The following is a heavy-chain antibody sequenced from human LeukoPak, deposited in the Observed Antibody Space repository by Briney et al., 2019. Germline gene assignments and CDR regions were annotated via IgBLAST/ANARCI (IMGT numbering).Heavy chain of an antibody. Sequence: GGSLRLSCAASGFTFSSYGMHWVRQAPGKRLEWVAVISYDGSNKYYADSVKGRFTISRDNSKNTLYLQMNSLRAEDTAVYYCAKGYSYGYGNDYWGQGTLVTVSS. J-gene: IGHJ4*02. V-gene: IGHV3-30*18. CDR1: GFTFSSYG. CDR2: ISYDGSNK. D-gene: IGHD5-18*01. CDR3: AKGYSYGYGNDY.